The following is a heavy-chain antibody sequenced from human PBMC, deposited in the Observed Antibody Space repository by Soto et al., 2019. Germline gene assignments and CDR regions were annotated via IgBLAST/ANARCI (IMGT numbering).Heavy chain of an antibody. CDR2: INPNSDGT. V-gene: IGHV1-2*02. D-gene: IGHD6-25*01. J-gene: IGHJ3*02. CDR3: ARVRAATGRRAFDI. Sequence: QVQLVQSGAEVKKPGASVKVSCKASGYTFTGYYMHWVRQAPGQGLEWMGWINPNSDGTNYAQKFQGRVTMTRDTSISTAYMELSRLRSDDTAVYYCARVRAATGRRAFDIWGQGTMVTVSS. CDR1: GYTFTGYY.